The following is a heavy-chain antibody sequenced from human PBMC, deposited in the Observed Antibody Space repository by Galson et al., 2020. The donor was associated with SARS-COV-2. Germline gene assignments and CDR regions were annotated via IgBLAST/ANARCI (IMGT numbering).Heavy chain of an antibody. CDR1: GFAFSTYA. D-gene: IGHD6-13*01. J-gene: IGHJ4*02. CDR3: AKRGDYSSTKRSVDFAS. V-gene: IGHV3-23*01. Sequence: GGSLRLSCAASGFAFSTYAMSWVSQAPGKGLEWVSTIIYNGATTYYADSVKGRFTISRDNSKNTVYLQMNILRAEDTAVYYCAKRGDYSSTKRSVDFASWGQGTLVTVSS. CDR2: IIYNGATT.